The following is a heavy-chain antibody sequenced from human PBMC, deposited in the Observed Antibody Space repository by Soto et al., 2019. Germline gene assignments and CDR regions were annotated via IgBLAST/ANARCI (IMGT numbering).Heavy chain of an antibody. CDR1: EFTFSTYW. J-gene: IGHJ6*02. CDR3: ARGGVIVVGLDV. CDR2: VKTDGTNT. Sequence: VQLVESGGGLVQPGGSLRLSCAGTEFTFSTYWMHWFRQVPGKGLEWVSRVKTDGTNTGYADSVKGRFTISRDNAKNTLYLEMNNLRADDTAVYYCARGGVIVVGLDVWGQGTTVTVSS. V-gene: IGHV3-74*01. D-gene: IGHD3-22*01.